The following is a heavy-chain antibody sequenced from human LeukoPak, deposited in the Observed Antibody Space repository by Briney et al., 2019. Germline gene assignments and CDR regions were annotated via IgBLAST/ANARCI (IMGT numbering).Heavy chain of an antibody. D-gene: IGHD3-10*01. CDR3: ARDRRGGDSMIRGLDY. CDR1: GGSISSADYY. J-gene: IGHJ4*02. V-gene: IGHV4-30-4*01. CDR2: IYYSGST. Sequence: SQTLSVTCTVSGGSISSADYYWSWIRQPPGKGLEWIGYIYYSGSTYYNPSLKSRLTISVDTSKNQFSLKLSSVTAADTAVYYCARDRRGGDSMIRGLDYWGQGTLVTVSS.